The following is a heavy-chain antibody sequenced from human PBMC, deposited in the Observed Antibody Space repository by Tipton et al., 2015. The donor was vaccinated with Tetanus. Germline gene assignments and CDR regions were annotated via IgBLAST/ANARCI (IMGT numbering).Heavy chain of an antibody. V-gene: IGHV3-15*01. CDR1: GFTFNRAW. CDR2: FISKSDGGKI. Sequence: SLRLSCAASGFTFNRAWMNWVRQAPGKGLEWVGRFISKSDGGKIDYAAPVKGRFTVSRDDSKNMLYLQMNSLNTDDTGVYYCATSMGTAGAFNVWGQGSAVTVSS. CDR3: ATSMGTAGAFNV. J-gene: IGHJ3*01. D-gene: IGHD1-7*01.